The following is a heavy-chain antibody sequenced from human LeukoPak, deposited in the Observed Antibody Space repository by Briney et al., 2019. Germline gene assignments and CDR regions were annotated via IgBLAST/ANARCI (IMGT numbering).Heavy chain of an antibody. V-gene: IGHV3-30*02. CDR1: GFTFSSFS. Sequence: GGSLRLSCAASGFTFSSFSMNWVRQAPGKGLEWVAFIRYDGSNKYYTDSVKGRFTISRDNSKNTLYLQMNSLRAEDTAVYYCAKGRGWEASYYYYYMDVWGKGTTVTISS. CDR2: IRYDGSNK. D-gene: IGHD1-26*01. CDR3: AKGRGWEASYYYYYMDV. J-gene: IGHJ6*03.